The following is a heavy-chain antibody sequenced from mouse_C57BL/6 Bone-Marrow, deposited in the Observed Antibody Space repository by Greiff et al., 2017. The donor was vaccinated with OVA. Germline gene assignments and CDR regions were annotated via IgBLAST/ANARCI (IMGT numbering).Heavy chain of an antibody. CDR2: ISYSGST. CDR3: ARAGYDYPWFAY. Sequence: EVHLVESGPGMVKPSQSLSLTCTVTGYSITSGYDWHWIRHFPGNKLEWMGYISYSGSTNYNPSLKSRISITHDTSKNHFFLKLNSVTTEDTATYYCARAGYDYPWFAYWGQGTLVTVSA. V-gene: IGHV3-1*01. CDR1: GYSITSGYD. D-gene: IGHD2-4*01. J-gene: IGHJ3*01.